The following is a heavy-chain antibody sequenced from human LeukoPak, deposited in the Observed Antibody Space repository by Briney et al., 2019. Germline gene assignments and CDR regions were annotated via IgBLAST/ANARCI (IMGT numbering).Heavy chain of an antibody. CDR2: IIGSGVST. D-gene: IGHD1-26*01. V-gene: IGHV3-23*01. J-gene: IGHJ3*01. CDR3: AKDTRYSGTYWSAFDL. Sequence: GGSLRLSCAVSGFTFSSYAMSWVRQAPGKGLEWVSTIIGSGVSTYYADSMKGRFTIFRDNSENTLYLQMNSLRADDTAIYYCAKDTRYSGTYWSAFDLWGQGTMVTVSS. CDR1: GFTFSSYA.